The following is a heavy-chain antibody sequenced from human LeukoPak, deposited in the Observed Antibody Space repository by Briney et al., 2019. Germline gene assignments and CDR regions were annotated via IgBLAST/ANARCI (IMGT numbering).Heavy chain of an antibody. Sequence: GGSLRLSCAGSGFTFSSYSMNWVRQAPGKGLEWVSSISSSSTYIYYADSVKGRFTISRDNAKNSLYLQMNSLRAEDTAVYYCAIRKSGNAIDYWGQGTLVTVSS. CDR1: GFTFSSYS. D-gene: IGHD5-12*01. CDR3: AIRKSGNAIDY. V-gene: IGHV3-21*01. CDR2: ISSSSTYI. J-gene: IGHJ4*02.